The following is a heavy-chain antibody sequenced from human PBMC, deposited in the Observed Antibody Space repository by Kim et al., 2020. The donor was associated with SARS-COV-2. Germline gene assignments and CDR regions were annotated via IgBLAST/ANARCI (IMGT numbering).Heavy chain of an antibody. D-gene: IGHD6-6*01. Sequence: NYSPSFQGHVTISADKSISTAYLQWSSLKASDTAMYYCARQGSSSNAFDIWGQGTMVTVSS. J-gene: IGHJ3*02. CDR3: ARQGSSSNAFDI. V-gene: IGHV5-10-1*01.